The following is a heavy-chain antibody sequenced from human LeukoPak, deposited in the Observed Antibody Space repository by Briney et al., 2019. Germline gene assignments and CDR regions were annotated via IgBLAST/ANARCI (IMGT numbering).Heavy chain of an antibody. V-gene: IGHV1-24*01. CDR1: GYTLTELS. J-gene: IGHJ3*02. CDR2: FDPEDGET. Sequence: GASVKVSCKVSGYTLTELSMHWVRQAPGKGLEWMGGFDPEDGETIYAQKFQGRVTMTEDTSTDTAYMELSSLRSEDTAVYYCATETGYDSRAPIDDAFDIWGQGTMVTVSS. CDR3: ATETGYDSRAPIDDAFDI. D-gene: IGHD3-22*01.